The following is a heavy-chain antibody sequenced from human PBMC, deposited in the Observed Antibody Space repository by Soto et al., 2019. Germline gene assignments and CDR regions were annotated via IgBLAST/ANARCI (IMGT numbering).Heavy chain of an antibody. CDR1: GGSFSGYY. CDR2: INHSGST. J-gene: IGHJ6*02. V-gene: IGHV4-34*01. D-gene: IGHD3-3*01. CDR3: ARLGFNYDFLSGYYNVHHYYGIDV. Sequence: ETLSLTCAVYGGSFSGYYWSWIRQPPGKGLEWIGEINHSGSTNYNPSLKSRVTISVDTSKNQFSLKASDTATYYCARLGFNYDFLSGYYNVHHYYGIDVWGQGTTVTVSS.